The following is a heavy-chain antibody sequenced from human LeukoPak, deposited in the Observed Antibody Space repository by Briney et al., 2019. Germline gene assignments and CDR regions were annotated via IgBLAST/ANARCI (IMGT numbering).Heavy chain of an antibody. J-gene: IGHJ4*02. V-gene: IGHV3-48*04. CDR3: ASGLRPKGSGSYYFDY. D-gene: IGHD1-26*01. CDR2: ISATSTTI. Sequence: PGGSLRLSCAASGFTFSSYNLNWVRQAPGKGLEWISYISATSTTIYHAESVKGRFTISRDNAKNSLYLQMNSLRAEDTAVYYCASGLRPKGSGSYYFDYWGQGTLVTVSS. CDR1: GFTFSSYN.